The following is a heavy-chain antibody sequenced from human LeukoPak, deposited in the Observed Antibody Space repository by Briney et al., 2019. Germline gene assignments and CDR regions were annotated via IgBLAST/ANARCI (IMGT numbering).Heavy chain of an antibody. V-gene: IGHV1-69*13. J-gene: IGHJ6*02. CDR1: GGTFSSYA. CDR2: IIPIFGTA. Sequence: ASVKVSCKASGGTFSSYAISWVRQDPGQGLEWMGGIIPIFGTANYAQKFQGRVTITADESTSTAYMELSSLRSEDTAVYYCARGRGWFDLLVHRDYYYGMDVWGQGTTVTVSS. D-gene: IGHD3-10*01. CDR3: ARGRGWFDLLVHRDYYYGMDV.